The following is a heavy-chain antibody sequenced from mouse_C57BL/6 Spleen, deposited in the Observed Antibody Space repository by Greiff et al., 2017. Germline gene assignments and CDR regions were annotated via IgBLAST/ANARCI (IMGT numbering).Heavy chain of an antibody. Sequence: VQLQQSGAELVRPGASVTLSCKASGYTFTDYEMHWVKQTPVHGLEWIGAIDPETGGTAYNQKFKGKAILTADKSSSTAYMELRSLTSEYSAVYYCTRPIDYYYGSSYDFDYWGQGTTLTVSS. CDR3: TRPIDYYYGSSYDFDY. CDR2: IDPETGGT. V-gene: IGHV1-15*01. J-gene: IGHJ2*01. CDR1: GYTFTDYE. D-gene: IGHD1-1*01.